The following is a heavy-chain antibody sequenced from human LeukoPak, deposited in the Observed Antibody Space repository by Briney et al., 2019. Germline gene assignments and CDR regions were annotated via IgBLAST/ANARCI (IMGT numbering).Heavy chain of an antibody. CDR1: GFTFSSNY. Sequence: GGSLRLSCAASGFTFSSNYMSWVRQAPGKGLEWVSVIYSGGSTYYADSVKGRFTISRDNSKNTLYLQMNSLRAEDTAVYYCAADAGRDYARSSGDYWGQGTLVTVSS. D-gene: IGHD4-17*01. CDR3: AADAGRDYARSSGDY. J-gene: IGHJ4*02. CDR2: IYSGGST. V-gene: IGHV3-53*01.